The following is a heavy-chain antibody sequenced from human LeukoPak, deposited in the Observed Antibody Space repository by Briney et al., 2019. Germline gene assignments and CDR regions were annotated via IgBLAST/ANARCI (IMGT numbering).Heavy chain of an antibody. CDR3: ARSRVAAAGMDY. CDR2: IYPGDSDI. J-gene: IGHJ4*02. D-gene: IGHD6-13*01. Sequence: GEPLKISCKGSGYRFTSYWIGWVRQMPGKGLEWMGIIYPGDSDIRYSPSVQGQVTISADKSISTAYLQWSSLKASDTAMYYCARSRVAAAGMDYWGQGTLVTVSS. V-gene: IGHV5-51*01. CDR1: GYRFTSYW.